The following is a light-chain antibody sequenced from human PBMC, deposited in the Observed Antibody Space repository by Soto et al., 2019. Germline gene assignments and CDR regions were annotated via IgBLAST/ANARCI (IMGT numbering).Light chain of an antibody. V-gene: IGKV3-11*01. CDR2: DAS. Sequence: EIVLTQSPDTLSLSPGERATLSCRASQSVRSRSLAWYQHNPGQAPRLLIYDASNRATGIPARFSGSGSGTDFTLTISSLEPEDFAVYYCQQRSNWPGTFGQGTKVDIK. CDR1: QSVRSR. CDR3: QQRSNWPGT. J-gene: IGKJ1*01.